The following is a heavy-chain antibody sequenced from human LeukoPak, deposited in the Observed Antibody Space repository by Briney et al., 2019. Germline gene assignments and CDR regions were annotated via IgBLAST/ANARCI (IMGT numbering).Heavy chain of an antibody. J-gene: IGHJ4*02. CDR1: GFTFSSYA. CDR3: AREKVVVPASKGFDY. V-gene: IGHV3-23*01. Sequence: PGGSLRLSCAASGFTFSSYAMSWVRQAPGKGLEWVSAISGSGGSTYYADSVKGRFTISRDNVKNSLYLQMNSLRAEDTAVYYCAREKVVVPASKGFDYWGQGTLVTVSS. D-gene: IGHD2-2*01. CDR2: ISGSGGST.